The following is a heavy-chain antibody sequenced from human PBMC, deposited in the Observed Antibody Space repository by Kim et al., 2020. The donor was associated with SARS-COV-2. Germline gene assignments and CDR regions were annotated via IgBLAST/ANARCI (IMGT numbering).Heavy chain of an antibody. CDR2: INTNTGNP. D-gene: IGHD6-13*01. CDR3: GLTHYIAAAAHFDY. V-gene: IGHV7-4-1*02. CDR1: GYTFTSYA. J-gene: IGHJ4*02. Sequence: ASVKVSCKASGYTFTSYAMNWVRQAPGQGLEWMGWINTNTGNPTYAQGFTGRFVFSLDTSGSTAYLQISSLKAEDTAVYYCGLTHYIAAAAHFDYWGQGTLVTVSS.